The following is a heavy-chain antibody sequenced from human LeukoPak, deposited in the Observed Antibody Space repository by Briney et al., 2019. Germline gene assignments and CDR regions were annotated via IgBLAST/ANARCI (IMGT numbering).Heavy chain of an antibody. Sequence: PGGSLRLSCTASGFTFSDFWMTWVRQPPGRGLEWVAHINQDGSEKYSVDSVRGRFTISRDNVKNSLFLQINILRAEDTAVYYCTRFRDYYGSGSGFDYWGQGILVTVSS. CDR2: INQDGSEK. D-gene: IGHD3-10*01. J-gene: IGHJ4*02. CDR1: GFTFSDFW. V-gene: IGHV3-7*05. CDR3: TRFRDYYGSGSGFDY.